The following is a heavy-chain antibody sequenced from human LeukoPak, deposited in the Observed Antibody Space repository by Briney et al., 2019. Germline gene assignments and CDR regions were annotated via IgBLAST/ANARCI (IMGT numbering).Heavy chain of an antibody. V-gene: IGHV3-48*03. CDR2: ITSSGSAI. CDR1: GFTFSSYE. D-gene: IGHD5-12*01. CDR3: ARSVYSGYDFNAFDI. Sequence: GGSLRLSCAASGFTFSSYEMNWVRQAPGKGLEWVSYITSSGSAIYDADSVKGRFTVSRDNAKNSVYLQMNSLRADDTAVYYCARSVYSGYDFNAFDIWGQGTMVTVSS. J-gene: IGHJ3*02.